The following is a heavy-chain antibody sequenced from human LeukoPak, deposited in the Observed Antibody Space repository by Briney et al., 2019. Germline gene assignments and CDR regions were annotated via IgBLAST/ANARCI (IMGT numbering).Heavy chain of an antibody. CDR2: IWYDGSNK. V-gene: IGHV3-33*01. CDR1: GFTFSSYG. D-gene: IGHD5-24*01. J-gene: IGHJ4*02. Sequence: GGSLRLSCAASGFTFSSYGMHWVRQAPGKGLEWVAVIWYDGSNKYYADSVKGRFTISRDNSKNTLYLQMNSLRAEDTAVYYCARDQDVEMATIEPFDYWGQGTLVTVSS. CDR3: ARDQDVEMATIEPFDY.